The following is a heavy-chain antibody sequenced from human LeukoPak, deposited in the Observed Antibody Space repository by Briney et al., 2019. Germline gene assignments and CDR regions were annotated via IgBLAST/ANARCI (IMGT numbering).Heavy chain of an antibody. CDR2: INPNSGGT. J-gene: IGHJ4*02. CDR1: GYTFTGYY. V-gene: IGHV1-2*02. CDR3: ARDSRRDGYNLFDY. D-gene: IGHD5-24*01. Sequence: ASVKVSRKASGYTFTGYYMHWVRQAPGQGLEWMGWINPNSGGTNYAQKFQGRVTMTRDTSISTAYMELSSLRSDDTAVYYCARDSRRDGYNLFDYWGQGTLVTVSS.